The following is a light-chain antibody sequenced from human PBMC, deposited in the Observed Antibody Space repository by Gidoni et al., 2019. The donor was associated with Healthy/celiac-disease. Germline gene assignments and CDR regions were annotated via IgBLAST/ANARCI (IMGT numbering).Light chain of an antibody. Sequence: DRQMTQDPSSLSASVGDRVTITCRASQSISSYLNWYQQKPGKAPKLLIYAASSLQSGVPSRFSGSGSGTDFTLTISSLLPEDFATYYCQPSYSTPWTFGQXTKVEIK. CDR1: QSISSY. J-gene: IGKJ1*01. CDR2: AAS. V-gene: IGKV1-39*01. CDR3: QPSYSTPWT.